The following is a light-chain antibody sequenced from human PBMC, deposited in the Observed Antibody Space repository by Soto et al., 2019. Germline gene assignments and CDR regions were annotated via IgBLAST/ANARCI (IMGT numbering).Light chain of an antibody. CDR3: SSYAGSNPL. CDR1: SSDVGGYNY. CDR2: EVS. Sequence: QSALTQPPSASGSPGQSVTISCTGTSSDVGGYNYVSWYQQHPGKAPKLMIYEVSKRPSGVPDRFSGSKSGNTASLTVSGLQAEDEADYYCSSYAGSNPLFGGGTQLSVL. J-gene: IGLJ2*01. V-gene: IGLV2-8*01.